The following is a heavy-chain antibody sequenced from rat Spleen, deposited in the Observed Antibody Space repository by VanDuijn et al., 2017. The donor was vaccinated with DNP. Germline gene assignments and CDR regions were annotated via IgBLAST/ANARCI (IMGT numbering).Heavy chain of an antibody. Sequence: VQLVESGGGLVQPGRSLKLSCSASGYTFSDYNMAWVRQPPGKGLEWIAAIWSGGTTDYNSALNSRLSISRDTSKSQVLLKMNSLQTEDTAMYFCGRHYTYWGRGVMVTVSS. CDR3: GRHYTY. V-gene: IGHV2S12*01. CDR2: IWSGGTT. CDR1: GYTFSDYN. J-gene: IGHJ2*01. D-gene: IGHD1-1*01.